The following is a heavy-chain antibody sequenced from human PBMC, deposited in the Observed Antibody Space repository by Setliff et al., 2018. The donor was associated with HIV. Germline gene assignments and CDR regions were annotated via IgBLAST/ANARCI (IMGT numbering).Heavy chain of an antibody. V-gene: IGHV4-4*02. J-gene: IGHJ4*02. D-gene: IGHD1-26*01. CDR2: IYHSGST. Sequence: TLSLTCAVSSGSISSSNWWSWVRQPPGKGLEWIGEIYHSGSTNYNPSLKSRVTMSVDKSKNQFSLKLRSVTTADTAVYYCAREAVLFGGSYRFDYWGQGTLVTVSS. CDR3: AREAVLFGGSYRFDY. CDR1: SGSISSSNW.